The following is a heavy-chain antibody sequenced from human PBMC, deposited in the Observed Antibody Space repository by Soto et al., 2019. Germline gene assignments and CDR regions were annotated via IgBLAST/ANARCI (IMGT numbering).Heavy chain of an antibody. CDR2: IIPIFGTA. V-gene: IGHV1-69*13. CDR3: ARTLRLARWFDP. Sequence: ASVKVSCKASGGTFSSYAISWVRQAPGQGLEWMGGIIPIFGTANYAQKFQGRVTITADESTSTAYMELSSLRSEDTAVYYCARTLRLARWFDPWGQGTLVTVSS. J-gene: IGHJ5*02. CDR1: GGTFSSYA. D-gene: IGHD6-19*01.